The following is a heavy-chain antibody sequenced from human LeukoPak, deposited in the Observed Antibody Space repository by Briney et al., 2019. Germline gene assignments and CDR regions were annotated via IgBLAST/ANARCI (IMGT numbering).Heavy chain of an antibody. CDR1: GGTLSSYA. D-gene: IGHD3-10*01. V-gene: IGHV1-69*13. CDR3: ARRRQEYYGSGSYLFDY. Sequence: SVKVSCKASGGTLSSYAISWVRQAPGQGLEWMGGIIPIFGTANYAQKFQGRVTITADESTSTAYMELSSLRSEDTAVYYCARRRQEYYGSGSYLFDYWGQGTLVTVSS. CDR2: IIPIFGTA. J-gene: IGHJ4*02.